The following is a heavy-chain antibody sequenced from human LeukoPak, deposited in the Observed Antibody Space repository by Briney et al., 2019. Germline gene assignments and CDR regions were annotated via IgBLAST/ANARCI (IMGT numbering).Heavy chain of an antibody. D-gene: IGHD3-22*01. CDR1: GGSVTTGGYS. Sequence: SETLSLTCAVSGGSVTTGGYSWSWIRQPPGKGLEWIGYIHHRGGTYYNPSLKSRVTMSIDRSKNQFSLKLTSVTAADTAVYYCATAPEYYFDTSGGAFDIWGQGTMVTVSS. CDR3: ATAPEYYFDTSGGAFDI. V-gene: IGHV4-30-2*01. J-gene: IGHJ3*02. CDR2: IHHRGGT.